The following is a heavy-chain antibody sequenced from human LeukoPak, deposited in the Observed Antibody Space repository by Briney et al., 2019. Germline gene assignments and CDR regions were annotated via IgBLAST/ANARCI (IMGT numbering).Heavy chain of an antibody. J-gene: IGHJ3*02. V-gene: IGHV1-24*01. D-gene: IGHD3-22*01. CDR3: LGERHYDPAPAFDI. CDR2: FDPEDGET. Sequence: GASVKVSCKASGGTFSSYAISWVRQAPGQGLEWMGGFDPEDGETIYAQKFQGRVTMTEDTSTDTAYMELSSLRSEDTAVYYCLGERHYDPAPAFDIWGQGTMVTVSS. CDR1: GGTFSSYA.